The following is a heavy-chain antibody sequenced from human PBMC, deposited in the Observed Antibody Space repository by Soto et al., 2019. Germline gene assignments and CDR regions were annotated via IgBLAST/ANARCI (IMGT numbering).Heavy chain of an antibody. CDR1: GFTFSSYA. V-gene: IGHV3-23*01. D-gene: IGHD6-19*01. CDR3: AKDGGIAVAEPFDY. CDR2: ISGSGGST. Sequence: PGGSLRLSCAASGFTFSSYAMSWVRQAPGKGLEWVSAISGSGGSTYYADSVKGRFTIPRDNSKNTLYLQMNSLRAEDTAVYYCAKDGGIAVAEPFDYWGQGTLVTVSS. J-gene: IGHJ4*02.